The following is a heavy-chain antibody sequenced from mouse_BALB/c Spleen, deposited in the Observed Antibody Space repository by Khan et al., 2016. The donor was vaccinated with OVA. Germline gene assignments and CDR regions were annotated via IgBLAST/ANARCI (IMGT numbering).Heavy chain of an antibody. J-gene: IGHJ2*01. D-gene: IGHD3-2*02. Sequence: VQLQESGAELVRPGASVKLSCKTSGYIFTNYWIHWVKQRSGQGLEWIARIYPGTDNSYYNEKLKDRATLTADKSSSTAYMQLSSLKSEDSAVYVCAREEALYYFDYWGQGTTLTVSS. CDR2: IYPGTDNS. CDR1: GYIFTNYW. CDR3: AREEALYYFDY. V-gene: IGHV1-76*01.